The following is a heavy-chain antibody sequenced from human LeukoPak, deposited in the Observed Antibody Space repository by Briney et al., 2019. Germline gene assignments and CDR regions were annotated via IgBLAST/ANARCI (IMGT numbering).Heavy chain of an antibody. CDR1: GFTFRKYW. CDR2: VNHSGST. D-gene: IGHD2-2*01. CDR3: ASPYCSSTSCYENWFDP. J-gene: IGHJ5*02. Sequence: GSLRLSCAASGFTFRKYWMAWVRQAPGQGLEWIGEVNHSGSTNYNPSLKSRVTISVDTSKNQFSLKLSSVTAADTAVYYCASPYCSSTSCYENWFDPWGQGTLVTVSS. V-gene: IGHV4-34*01.